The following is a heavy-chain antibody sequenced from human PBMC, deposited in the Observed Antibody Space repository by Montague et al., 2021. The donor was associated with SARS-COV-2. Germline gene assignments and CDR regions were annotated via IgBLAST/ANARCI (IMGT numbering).Heavy chain of an antibody. V-gene: IGHV3-64*01. Sequence: SLRLSCVASGFTFSSYAMHWVRQAPGKGLEYVSAISSNGGSTYYXNSVKGRFTISRDNSKNTLYLQMGSLRAEDMAVYYCARGLGPPTVVTPAYFDYWGQGTPVTVSS. CDR3: ARGLGPPTVVTPAYFDY. CDR1: GFTFSSYA. D-gene: IGHD4-23*01. CDR2: ISSNGGST. J-gene: IGHJ4*02.